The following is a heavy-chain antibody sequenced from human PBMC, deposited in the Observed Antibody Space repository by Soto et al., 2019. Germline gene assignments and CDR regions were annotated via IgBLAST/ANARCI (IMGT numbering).Heavy chain of an antibody. J-gene: IGHJ6*02. Sequence: PSETLSLTCTVSGGSTSSSSYYWGWIRQPPGKGLEWIGSIYYSGSTYYNPSLKSRVTISVDTSKNQFSLKLSSVTAADTAVYYCARHLSLVGATCIYYGMDVWGQGTTVTVSS. CDR2: IYYSGST. CDR3: ARHLSLVGATCIYYGMDV. CDR1: GGSTSSSSYY. V-gene: IGHV4-39*01. D-gene: IGHD1-26*01.